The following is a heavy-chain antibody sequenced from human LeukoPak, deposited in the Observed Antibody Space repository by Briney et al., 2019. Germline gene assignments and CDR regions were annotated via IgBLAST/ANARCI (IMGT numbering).Heavy chain of an antibody. CDR1: GGSLSTHH. J-gene: IGHJ4*02. Sequence: SETLSLTCVVCGGSLSTHHWSWIRQSPGRGLEWIGYISDSGSTNYNPSPKSRVTISVDTSKHQFSLMLSSVTAADTAVYYCARGYDSSAYYPFNYWGQGTLVTVSS. CDR3: ARGYDSSAYYPFNY. CDR2: ISDSGST. D-gene: IGHD3-22*01. V-gene: IGHV4-59*11.